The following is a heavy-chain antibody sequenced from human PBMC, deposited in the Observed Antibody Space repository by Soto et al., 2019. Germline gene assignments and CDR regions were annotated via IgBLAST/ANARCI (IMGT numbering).Heavy chain of an antibody. CDR1: GFTFSSYS. CDR2: ISSSSSTI. Sequence: EVQLVESGGGLVQPGGSLRLSCAASGFTFSSYSMNWVRQAPGKGLEWVSYISSSSSTIYYADSVKGRFTISRDNAKNSLYLQMNSLRADDTAVYYCARDLSSIAARIDYWGQGTLVTVSS. J-gene: IGHJ4*02. D-gene: IGHD6-6*01. V-gene: IGHV3-48*01. CDR3: ARDLSSIAARIDY.